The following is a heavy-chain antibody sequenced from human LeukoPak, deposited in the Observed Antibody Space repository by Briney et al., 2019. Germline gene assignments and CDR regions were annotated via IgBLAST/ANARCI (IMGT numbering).Heavy chain of an antibody. Sequence: PSETLSLTCTVSGGSISSYYWSWIRQPPGKGLEWIGEINHSGSTNYNPSLKSRVTISVDTSKNQFSLKLSSVTAADTAVYYCARDVRGPFDYWGQGTLVTVSS. D-gene: IGHD1-26*01. V-gene: IGHV4-34*01. CDR1: GGSISSYY. J-gene: IGHJ4*02. CDR2: INHSGST. CDR3: ARDVRGPFDY.